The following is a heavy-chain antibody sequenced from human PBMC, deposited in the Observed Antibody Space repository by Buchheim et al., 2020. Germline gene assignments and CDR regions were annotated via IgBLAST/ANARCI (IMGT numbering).Heavy chain of an antibody. V-gene: IGHV3-7*03. CDR3: AGVVVPGVIYYYSYALDV. J-gene: IGHJ6*02. CDR1: GFTFKNYW. CDR2: IKQDGSEK. Sequence: EVQLVESGGGLVQPGGSRRLSCAASGFTFKNYWMSWVRQAPGKGLEWVASIKQDGSEKYYVDSVKGRFTMSRDNTKNSLSLQMSSLRVEDTAVYYCAGVVVPGVIYYYSYALDVWGQGTT. D-gene: IGHD2-2*01.